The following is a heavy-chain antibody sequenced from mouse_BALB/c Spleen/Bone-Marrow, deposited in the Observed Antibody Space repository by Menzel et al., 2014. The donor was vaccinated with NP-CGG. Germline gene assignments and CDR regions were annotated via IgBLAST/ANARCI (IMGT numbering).Heavy chain of an antibody. V-gene: IGHV14-3*02. Sequence: VQLQQSGAELVKPGASVKLSCTASGFNIKDTYMHWVKQRPEQGLEWIGRIDPANGNTKYDPKFQGKATITADTSSNTAYLQLSSLTSEDTAVYYCANYYYGSSLFACWGRGTLVTVSA. CDR2: IDPANGNT. CDR1: GFNIKDTY. J-gene: IGHJ3*01. CDR3: ANYYYGSSLFAC. D-gene: IGHD1-1*01.